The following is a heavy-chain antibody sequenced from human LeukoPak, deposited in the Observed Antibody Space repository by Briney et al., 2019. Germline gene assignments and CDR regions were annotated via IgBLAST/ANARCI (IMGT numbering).Heavy chain of an antibody. CDR2: INHSGST. Sequence: SETLSLTCAVYGGSFSGYYWSWIRQPPGKGLEWIGEINHSGSTNYNPSLKSRVTISVDKSKNQFSLKLSSVTAADTAVYYCARGQLERRRRATYNWFDPWGQGTLVTVSS. J-gene: IGHJ5*02. D-gene: IGHD1-1*01. CDR1: GGSFSGYY. CDR3: ARGQLERRRRATYNWFDP. V-gene: IGHV4-34*01.